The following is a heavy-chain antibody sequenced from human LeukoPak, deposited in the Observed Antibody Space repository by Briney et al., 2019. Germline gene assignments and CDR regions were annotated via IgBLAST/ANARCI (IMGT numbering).Heavy chain of an antibody. CDR1: GFTFSTCS. J-gene: IGHJ4*02. CDR3: ARDGAGWSRDY. CDR2: ISSESYYT. V-gene: IGHV3-21*01. D-gene: IGHD6-19*01. Sequence: GGSLRLSCAASGFTFSTCSMNWVRQAPGKGLEWVSSISSESYYTYYADSVKGRFTISRDNAGNSLFLQMNSLGAEDTAVYYCARDGAGWSRDYWGQGTLVTVSS.